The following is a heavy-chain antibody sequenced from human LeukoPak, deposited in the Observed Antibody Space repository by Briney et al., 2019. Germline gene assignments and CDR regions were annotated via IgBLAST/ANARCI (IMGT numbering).Heavy chain of an antibody. CDR3: AKDPLREGEQLVDVYFDY. Sequence: PGGSLRLSCAASGFTFSSYGMSWVRQAPGKGLEWVSAISGSGGSTYYADSVKGRFTISRDNSKNTLYLQMNSLRAEDTAVYYCAKDPLREGEQLVDVYFDYWGQGTLVTVSS. D-gene: IGHD6-6*01. CDR2: ISGSGGST. CDR1: GFTFSSYG. J-gene: IGHJ4*02. V-gene: IGHV3-23*01.